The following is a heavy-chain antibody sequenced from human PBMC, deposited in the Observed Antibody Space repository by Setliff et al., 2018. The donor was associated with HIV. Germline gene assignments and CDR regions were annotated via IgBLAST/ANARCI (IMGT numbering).Heavy chain of an antibody. Sequence: SETLSLTCTVSGGSISSSSYYWGWIRQPPGKGLERIGEIDHSGGTKYNPSLKSRVTISFDTSKNQFSLKLSSVTAADTAVYYCARARFWSGYYTGDNYYYMDVWGKGTTVTAP. D-gene: IGHD3-3*01. V-gene: IGHV4-39*07. CDR2: IDHSGGT. CDR1: GGSISSSSYY. CDR3: ARARFWSGYYTGDNYYYMDV. J-gene: IGHJ6*03.